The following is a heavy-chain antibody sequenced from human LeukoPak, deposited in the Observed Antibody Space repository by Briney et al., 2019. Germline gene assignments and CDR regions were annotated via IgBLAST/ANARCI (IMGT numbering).Heavy chain of an antibody. J-gene: IGHJ2*01. Sequence: PGGSLRLSCVVSGLTFSHSVFHWVRQAPGKGLEWVAFVQGGEDNMYYADSVKGRFIISRDNSKNTLYLQMSTLRAEDTALYFCAKSRGSWYFDLWGRGALVTVSS. CDR1: GLTFSHSV. V-gene: IGHV3-30*02. CDR2: VQGGEDNM. CDR3: AKSRGSWYFDL.